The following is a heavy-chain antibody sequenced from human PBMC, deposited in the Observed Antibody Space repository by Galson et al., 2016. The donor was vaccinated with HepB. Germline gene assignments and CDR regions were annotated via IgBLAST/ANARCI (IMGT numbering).Heavy chain of an antibody. CDR3: AKELPYNWNDVYFYMAV. D-gene: IGHD1-1*01. CDR1: GDAFNTYT. J-gene: IGHJ6*03. V-gene: IGHV1-69*13. Sequence: SVKVSCKASGDAFNTYTFNWVRQAPGQGLEWMGGIMPIFGAPNYAQEFQGRLTISAVESTSTAYMELSSLRYEDSAIYYCAKELPYNWNDVYFYMAVWGKGTTVTVSS. CDR2: IMPIFGAP.